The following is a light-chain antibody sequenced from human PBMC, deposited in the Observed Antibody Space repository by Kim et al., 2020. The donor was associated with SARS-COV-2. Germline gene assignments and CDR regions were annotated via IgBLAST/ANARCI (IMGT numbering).Light chain of an antibody. Sequence: SYELTQPSSVSVSPGQTARITCSGDVLAKKYARWFQQKPGQAPVLVIYKDSERPSGIPERFSGSSSGTTVTLTISGAQVEDEADYYCYSAADNNYAWVFGGGTQLTVL. CDR2: KDS. V-gene: IGLV3-27*01. J-gene: IGLJ3*02. CDR1: VLAKKY. CDR3: YSAADNNYAWV.